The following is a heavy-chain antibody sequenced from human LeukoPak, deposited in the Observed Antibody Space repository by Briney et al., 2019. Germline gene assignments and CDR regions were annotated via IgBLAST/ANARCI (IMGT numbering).Heavy chain of an antibody. V-gene: IGHV4-61*01. Sequence: SETLSLTCTVSGGSVSSSSYYWSWIRQLPGKGLEWIGYIYYSGSTNYNPSLKSRVTISVDTSKNQFSLKLSSVTAADTAVYYCARTPVVRGNNWFDPWGQGTLVTVSS. CDR2: IYYSGST. CDR1: GGSVSSSSYY. CDR3: ARTPVVRGNNWFDP. J-gene: IGHJ5*02. D-gene: IGHD3-10*01.